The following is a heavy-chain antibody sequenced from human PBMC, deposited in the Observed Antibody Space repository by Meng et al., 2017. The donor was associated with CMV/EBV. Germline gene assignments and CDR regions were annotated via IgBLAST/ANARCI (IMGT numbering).Heavy chain of an antibody. D-gene: IGHD5-24*01. J-gene: IGHJ6*02. Sequence: ASVKVSCKASGYTFTSYDMHWVRQAPGQGLEWMGIINPSGGSTSYAQKFQGRVTMTRDTSTSTVYMELSSLRSEDTAVYYGARDDLEMATITSGYYYYGMDVWGQGTTVTVSS. CDR3: ARDDLEMATITSGYYYYGMDV. CDR1: GYTFTSYD. V-gene: IGHV1-46*01. CDR2: INPSGGST.